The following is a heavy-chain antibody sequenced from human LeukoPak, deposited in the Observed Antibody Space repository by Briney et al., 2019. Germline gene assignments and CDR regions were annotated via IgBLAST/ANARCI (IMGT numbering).Heavy chain of an antibody. Sequence: ASVKVSCKASGYTFTSYYMHWVRQAPGQGLEWMGIINPSGGSTSYAQKFQGRVTMTRDTSTSTVYMELSSLRSEDTAVYYCARDFSDSSGYRSLGFDPWGQETLVTVSS. J-gene: IGHJ5*02. CDR3: ARDFSDSSGYRSLGFDP. CDR2: INPSGGST. D-gene: IGHD3-22*01. CDR1: GYTFTSYY. V-gene: IGHV1-46*01.